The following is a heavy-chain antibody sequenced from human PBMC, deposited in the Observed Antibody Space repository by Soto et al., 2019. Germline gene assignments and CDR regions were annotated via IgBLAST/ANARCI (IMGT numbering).Heavy chain of an antibody. V-gene: IGHV3-7*01. D-gene: IGHD6-19*01. CDR3: ARVAYNNGWIFDY. J-gene: IGHJ4*01. CDR1: GXTLSSYR. CDR2: IKQDGSEK. Sequence: PXGSLRLTSAAAGXTLSSYRMNWVRQAPGKGLEWVANIKQDGSEKYYMESVNRRFTMSRDNVENSLYLQMNSLRAEDTAVYFCARVAYNNGWIFDYWGQGTLGTVSS.